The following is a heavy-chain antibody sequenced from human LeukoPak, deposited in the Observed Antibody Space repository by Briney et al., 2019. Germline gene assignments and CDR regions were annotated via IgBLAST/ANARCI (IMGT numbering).Heavy chain of an antibody. CDR3: ARHWETSSWYVDY. D-gene: IGHD6-13*01. Sequence: SETLSLTCTVSGGSISNYYWSWIRQPPGKGLEWIGYIYSSGSTNYNPSLKSRVTISVDTSKNQLSLKLSSVTAAETAVYYCARHWETSSWYVDYWGQGTLVTVSS. CDR2: IYSSGST. CDR1: GGSISNYY. J-gene: IGHJ4*02. V-gene: IGHV4-59*08.